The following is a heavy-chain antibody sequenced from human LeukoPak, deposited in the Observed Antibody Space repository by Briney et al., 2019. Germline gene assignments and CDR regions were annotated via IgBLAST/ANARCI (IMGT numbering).Heavy chain of an antibody. J-gene: IGHJ6*03. D-gene: IGHD5-12*01. CDR1: GGSISSYY. CDR2: IYTSGST. CDR3: ARSVATTYAGYYYYYMDV. V-gene: IGHV4-4*07. Sequence: SETLSLTCTVSGGSISSYYWSWIRQPAGKGLEWIGRIYTSGSTNYNPSLKSRVTMSVDTSKNEFSLKLSSVTAADTAVYYCARSVATTYAGYYYYYMDVWGKGTTVTVS.